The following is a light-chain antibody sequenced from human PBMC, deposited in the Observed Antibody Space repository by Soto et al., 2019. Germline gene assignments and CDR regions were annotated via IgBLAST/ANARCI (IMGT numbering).Light chain of an antibody. CDR3: QQYNSFSPLT. Sequence: DIQMTQSPSTLSASVGDRVTITCRASQTIITWLAWYQQKPGKAPNLLIYDASSLESGVPSRFIGSGSGTEFTLTISGLQPDDFATYYCQQYNSFSPLTFGGGTKVDIK. CDR2: DAS. J-gene: IGKJ4*01. CDR1: QTIITW. V-gene: IGKV1-5*01.